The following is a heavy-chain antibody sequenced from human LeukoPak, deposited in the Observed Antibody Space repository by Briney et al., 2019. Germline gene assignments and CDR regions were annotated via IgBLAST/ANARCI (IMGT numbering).Heavy chain of an antibody. CDR1: GGSMSNYY. CDR2: IYTSGST. J-gene: IGHJ6*02. CDR3: ARAPGYSSGRSYYYLYGMDV. D-gene: IGHD6-19*01. V-gene: IGHV4-4*07. Sequence: SETLSLTCTVSGGSMSNYYWSWIRQPAGKGLEWIGRIYTSGSTNHNPSLESRVTMSVDTSKNQFPLTLTSVTAADTGVYYRARAPGYSSGRSYYYLYGMDVWGQGTTVTVSS.